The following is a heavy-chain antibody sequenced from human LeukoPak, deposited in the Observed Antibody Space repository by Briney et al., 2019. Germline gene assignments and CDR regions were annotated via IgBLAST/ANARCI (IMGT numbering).Heavy chain of an antibody. Sequence: PSETLSLTCTVSGGSISPLYWGWIRQPPGKGLEFIGYIYYSGTTNYNPSLRSRVTLSVDTSKNQFSLKLSSVTAADTAVYYCARDGYSSSWYEYWGQGTLVTVSS. CDR2: IYYSGTT. CDR1: GGSISPLY. V-gene: IGHV4-59*11. J-gene: IGHJ4*02. CDR3: ARDGYSSSWYEY. D-gene: IGHD6-13*01.